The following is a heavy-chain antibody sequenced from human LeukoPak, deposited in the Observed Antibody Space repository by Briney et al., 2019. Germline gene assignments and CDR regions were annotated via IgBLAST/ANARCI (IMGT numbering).Heavy chain of an antibody. CDR3: ARRSYCYSTSCYGYWFDS. CDR1: GYIFTSRW. CDR2: IYPGDSDT. V-gene: IGHV5-51*01. Sequence: GESLKISCKGSGYIFTSRWIGWVRQMPGKGLEWMGIIYPGDSDTRYSPSFQGQVTISADKSISTAYLQWSSLKASDTAMYYCARRSYCYSTSCYGYWFDSWGQGTLVTVSS. J-gene: IGHJ5*01. D-gene: IGHD2-2*01.